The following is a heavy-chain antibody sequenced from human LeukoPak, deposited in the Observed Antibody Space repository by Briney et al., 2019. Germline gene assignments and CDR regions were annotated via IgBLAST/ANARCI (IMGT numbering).Heavy chain of an antibody. CDR2: MNPNSGNT. D-gene: IGHD6-19*01. V-gene: IGHV1-8*01. CDR3: ARGRPSSGWPDAFDI. Sequence: ASVKVSCKASGYTFTSYEINWVRQATGQGLEWMGWMNPNSGNTGYAQKFQGRVTMTRNTSISTAYMELSSLRSEDTAVYYCARGRPSSGWPDAFDIWGQGTMVTVSS. J-gene: IGHJ3*02. CDR1: GYTFTSYE.